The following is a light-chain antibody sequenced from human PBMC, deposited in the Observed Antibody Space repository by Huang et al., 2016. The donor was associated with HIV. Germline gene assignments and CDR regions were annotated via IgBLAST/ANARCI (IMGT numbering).Light chain of an antibody. V-gene: IGKV4-1*01. Sequence: DIVMTQSPNSLAVSLGERATIKCKSSHGLLHSPINNHLFNRNFLAWYQQKPGQPPTLLFDWASTRASGVPDRFRGSGTGTDFTLSISNLEAGDAAVYFCQQYYETPRTFGGGTTVEIK. J-gene: IGKJ4*01. CDR1: HGLLHSPINNHLFNRNF. CDR2: WAS. CDR3: QQYYETPRT.